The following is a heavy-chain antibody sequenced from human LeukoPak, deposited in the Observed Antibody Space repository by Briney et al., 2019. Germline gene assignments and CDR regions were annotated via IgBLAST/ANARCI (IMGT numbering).Heavy chain of an antibody. CDR2: ITSSGSI. J-gene: IGHJ4*02. Sequence: GGSLRLSCTASGFTFSTYTINWVRQAPGKGLGWVSYITSSGSIYYADSVEGRFTISRDNAKNSLYLQMNSLRDGDTAVYYCPRELSGSWPPYYLDYWGQGTVVTVSS. D-gene: IGHD3-10*01. V-gene: IGHV3-48*02. CDR1: GFTFSTYT. CDR3: PRELSGSWPPYYLDY.